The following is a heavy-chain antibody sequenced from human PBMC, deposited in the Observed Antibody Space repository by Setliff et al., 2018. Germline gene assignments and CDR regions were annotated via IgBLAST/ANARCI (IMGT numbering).Heavy chain of an antibody. J-gene: IGHJ4*02. CDR2: IYYSGST. D-gene: IGHD3-10*01. Sequence: SETLSLTCTVSGGSISSGDYYWSWIRQPPGKGLEWIGYIYYSGSTYYNPSLKSRVTISVDTSKSQFSLKLSSVTAADTAVYYCARESGSYYESDYWGQGTLVTVSS. V-gene: IGHV4-30-4*08. CDR1: GGSISSGDYY. CDR3: ARESGSYYESDY.